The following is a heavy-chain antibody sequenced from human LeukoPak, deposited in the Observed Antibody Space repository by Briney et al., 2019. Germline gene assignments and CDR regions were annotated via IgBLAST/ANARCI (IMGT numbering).Heavy chain of an antibody. J-gene: IGHJ4*02. CDR1: GGSISSSSYY. Sequence: PSETLSLTCTVSGGSISSSSYYWGWIRQPPGKGLEWIGSFSYSGSTYYNPPLKSRVTMSADTSKNQFTLKLSSVTAADTAVYYCARSDYGGNSLNWGQGTLVTVSS. CDR2: FSYSGST. CDR3: ARSDYGGNSLN. D-gene: IGHD4-23*01. V-gene: IGHV4-39*01.